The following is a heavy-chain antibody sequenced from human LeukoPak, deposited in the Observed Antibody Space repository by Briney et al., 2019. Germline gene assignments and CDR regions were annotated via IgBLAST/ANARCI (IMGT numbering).Heavy chain of an antibody. CDR3: ARDSGDYQSYYYYGMDV. J-gene: IGHJ6*02. Sequence: EASVKVSCKASGRTFSSYAISWVRQAPGQGLEWMGRIIPILGIANYAQKFQSRVTITADKSTSTAYMELSSLRSEDTAVYYCARDSGDYQSYYYYGMDVWGQGTTVTVSS. CDR2: IIPILGIA. V-gene: IGHV1-69*04. D-gene: IGHD4-17*01. CDR1: GRTFSSYA.